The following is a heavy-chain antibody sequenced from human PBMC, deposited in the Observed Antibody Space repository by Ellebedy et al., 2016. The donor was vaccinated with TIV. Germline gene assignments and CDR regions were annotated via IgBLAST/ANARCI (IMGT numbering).Heavy chain of an antibody. D-gene: IGHD2-2*01. Sequence: SETLSLTXAVYGGSFSGYYWSWIRQPPGKGLEWIGEINHSGSTNHNPSLKSRVTISVDTSKNQFSLKLSSVTAADTAVYYCARHLGSTSCYLDYWGQGTLVTVSS. CDR1: GGSFSGYY. J-gene: IGHJ4*02. V-gene: IGHV4-34*01. CDR2: INHSGST. CDR3: ARHLGSTSCYLDY.